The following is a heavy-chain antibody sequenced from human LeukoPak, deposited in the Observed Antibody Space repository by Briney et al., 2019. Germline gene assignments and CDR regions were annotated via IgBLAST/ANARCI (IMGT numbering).Heavy chain of an antibody. D-gene: IGHD6-19*01. J-gene: IGHJ4*02. CDR1: GFTFSSYS. CDR2: ISSSSSTI. CDR3: ARGAWYSGAYTTLYYFDY. Sequence: PGGSLRLSCAASGFTFSSYSMNWVRQAPGKGLEWVSYISSSSSTIYYADSVKGRFTISRDNAKNSLYLQMNSLRAEDTAVYYCARGAWYSGAYTTLYYFDYWGQGTLVTVSS. V-gene: IGHV3-48*01.